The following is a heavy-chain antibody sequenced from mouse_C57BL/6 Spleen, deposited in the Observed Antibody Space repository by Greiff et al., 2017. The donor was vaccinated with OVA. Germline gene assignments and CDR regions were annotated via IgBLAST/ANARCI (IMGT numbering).Heavy chain of an antibody. D-gene: IGHD2-4*01. V-gene: IGHV1-55*01. Sequence: QVQLQQPGAELVKPGASVKMSCKASGYTFTSYWITWVKQRPGQGLEWIGDIYPGSGSTNYNEKFKSKATLTVDTSSSTAYMQLSSLTSEDSAVYYCARMNDYDGDWYFDVWGTGTTVTVSA. CDR2: IYPGSGST. CDR3: ARMNDYDGDWYFDV. CDR1: GYTFTSYW. J-gene: IGHJ1*03.